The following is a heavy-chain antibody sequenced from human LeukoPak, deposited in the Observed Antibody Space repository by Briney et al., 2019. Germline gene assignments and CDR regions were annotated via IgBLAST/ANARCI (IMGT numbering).Heavy chain of an antibody. CDR3: ARDRDCGGDCYSTYYYYGMDV. J-gene: IGHJ6*02. CDR2: ISSSSSYI. Sequence: GGSLRLSCAASGFTFSSYSMNWVRQAPGKGLEWVSSISSSSSYIYYADSVKGRFTISRDNAKNSLYLQMNSLRAEDTAVYYCARDRDCGGDCYSTYYYYGMDVWGQGTTVTVSS. D-gene: IGHD2-21*02. CDR1: GFTFSSYS. V-gene: IGHV3-21*01.